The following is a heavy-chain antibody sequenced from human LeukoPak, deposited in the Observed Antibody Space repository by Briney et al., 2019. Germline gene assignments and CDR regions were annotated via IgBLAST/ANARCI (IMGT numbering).Heavy chain of an antibody. CDR3: AKAKRGYSYGFDY. CDR1: GFAFSKYW. Sequence: GGSLRLSCAGSGFAFSKYWMHWVRQAPGKGLEWVSGISWNSGSIGYADSVKGRFTISRDNAKNSLYLQMNSLRAEDTALYYCAKAKRGYSYGFDYWGQGTLVTVSS. V-gene: IGHV3-9*01. J-gene: IGHJ4*02. CDR2: ISWNSGSI. D-gene: IGHD5-18*01.